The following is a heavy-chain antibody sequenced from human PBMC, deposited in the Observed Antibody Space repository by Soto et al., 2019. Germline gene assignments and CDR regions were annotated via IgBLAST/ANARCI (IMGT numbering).Heavy chain of an antibody. D-gene: IGHD3-22*01. J-gene: IGHJ4*02. CDR1: GFTFSSYG. V-gene: IGHV3-30*18. CDR2: ISYNGSNK. CDR3: AKVLDYYDSSGYLDY. Sequence: GGSLRLSCAVSGFTFSSYGMHWVRQAPGKGLEWVAVISYNGSNKYYADSVKGRFTISRDNSKNTLYLQMNSLRAEDTAVYYCAKVLDYYDSSGYLDYWGQGTLVTVSS.